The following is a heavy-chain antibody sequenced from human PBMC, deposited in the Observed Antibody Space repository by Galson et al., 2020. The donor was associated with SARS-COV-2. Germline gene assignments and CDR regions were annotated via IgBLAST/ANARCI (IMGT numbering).Heavy chain of an antibody. V-gene: IGHV3-74*01. D-gene: IGHD4-17*01. Sequence: TGGSLRLSCAASGFTFSSYWMHWVRQAPGEGLVWVSRINSDGLTTAYADSVKGRFTISRDHATKTLSLQMNSLRVEDSAIYYCVRDDGLRTLDYWGQGTLVTVSS. CDR3: VRDDGLRTLDY. CDR1: GFTFSSYW. J-gene: IGHJ4*02. CDR2: INSDGLTT.